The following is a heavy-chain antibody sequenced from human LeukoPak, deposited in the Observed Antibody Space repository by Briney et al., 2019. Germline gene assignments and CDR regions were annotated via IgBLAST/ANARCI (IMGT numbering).Heavy chain of an antibody. D-gene: IGHD3-10*01. Sequence: SETLSLTCTVSGGSISSSSYYWGWIRQPPGKGLEWIGSIYYSGSTYYNPSLKSRVTISVDTSKNQFSLKLSSVTAADTAVYYCARRFYGFYYMDVWGKGTTVTISS. V-gene: IGHV4-39*01. CDR1: GGSISSSSYY. CDR2: IYYSGST. J-gene: IGHJ6*03. CDR3: ARRFYGFYYMDV.